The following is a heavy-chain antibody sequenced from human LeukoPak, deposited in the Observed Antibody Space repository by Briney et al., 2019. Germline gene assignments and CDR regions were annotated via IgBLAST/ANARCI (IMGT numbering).Heavy chain of an antibody. Sequence: SETLSLTCTVSGGSISSSSYYWGWIRQPPGKGLEWIGSIYYSGSTYYNPSLKSRVTLSVDTSKNQFSLQLNSVTPEDTAVYYCARGWGNWETFDYWGQGTLVTVSS. CDR3: ARGWGNWETFDY. V-gene: IGHV4-39*07. D-gene: IGHD7-27*01. CDR2: IYYSGST. J-gene: IGHJ4*02. CDR1: GGSISSSSYY.